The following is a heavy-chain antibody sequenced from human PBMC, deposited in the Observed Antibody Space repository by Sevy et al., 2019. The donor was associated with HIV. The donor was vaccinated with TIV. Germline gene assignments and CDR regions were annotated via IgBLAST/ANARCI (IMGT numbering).Heavy chain of an antibody. CDR1: GDSISSYF. CDR2: IYYSGSS. D-gene: IGHD2-15*01. V-gene: IGHV4-59*01. Sequence: SETLSLTCNVSGDSISSYFWSWFRRPPGKGLEWIGCIYYSGSSEYNPSLRSRVTISMDTSKKYLSMKLTSVTAADTAVYYCARDSAVVPRALVYWGQGTLVTVSS. J-gene: IGHJ4*02. CDR3: ARDSAVVPRALVY.